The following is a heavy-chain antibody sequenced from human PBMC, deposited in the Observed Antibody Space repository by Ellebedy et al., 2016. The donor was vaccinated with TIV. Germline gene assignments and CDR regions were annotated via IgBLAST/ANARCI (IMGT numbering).Heavy chain of an antibody. V-gene: IGHV4-31*03. J-gene: IGHJ6*02. CDR3: ARGGYGMDV. CDR2: NSYSGST. Sequence: SETLSLXCTVSGDSISSAIYYWTWVRQHPGKGLEWIGYNSYSGSTYSNPSLKSRLTISRDTSKNQFSLKLSSVTAADTAVYYCARGGYGMDVWGQGTTVTVSS. CDR1: GDSISSAIYY.